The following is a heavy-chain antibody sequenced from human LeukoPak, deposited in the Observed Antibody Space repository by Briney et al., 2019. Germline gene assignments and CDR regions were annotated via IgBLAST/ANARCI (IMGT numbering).Heavy chain of an antibody. CDR2: INHSGST. D-gene: IGHD5-18*01. J-gene: IGHJ3*02. CDR1: GGSFSGYY. Sequence: PSETLSLTCAVYGGSFSGYYWSWIRQPPGKGLEWIGEINHSGSTNYNPSLKSRVTISVDTSKNQFSLKLSSVTAADMAVYYCARGLSGYSSRTRNDAFDIWGQGTMVTVSS. CDR3: ARGLSGYSSRTRNDAFDI. V-gene: IGHV4-34*01.